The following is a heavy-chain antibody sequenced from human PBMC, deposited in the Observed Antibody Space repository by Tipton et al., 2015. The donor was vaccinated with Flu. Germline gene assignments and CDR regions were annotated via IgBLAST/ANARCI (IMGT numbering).Heavy chain of an antibody. CDR3: ARTRGGYCSSTSCYADYFDF. J-gene: IGHJ4*02. V-gene: IGHV3-7*01. CDR2: IKQGGSEK. D-gene: IGHD2-2*01. Sequence: SLRLSCAASGFIFSTYWMSWVRQAPGKGLEWVANIKQGGSEKYYVDSVKGRFTISRDNAKNSLYLQMNSLRAEDTAVYYCARTRGGYCSSTSCYADYFDFWGQGTLVTVSS. CDR1: GFIFSTYW.